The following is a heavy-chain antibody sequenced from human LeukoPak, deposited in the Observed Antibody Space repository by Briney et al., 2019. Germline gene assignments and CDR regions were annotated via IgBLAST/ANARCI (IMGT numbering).Heavy chain of an antibody. CDR2: MYYSGST. CDR3: ARLNSYYFDY. CDR1: GGSISTDH. J-gene: IGHJ4*02. D-gene: IGHD5-18*01. V-gene: IGHV4-59*08. Sequence: SETPSLTCTVSGGSISTDHWSWIRQPPGKGLEWIGYMYYSGSTNYNPSLKSRVTISGDTSKNHFSLKLSSVTAADTAMYYCARLNSYYFDYWGQGNLVTVSS.